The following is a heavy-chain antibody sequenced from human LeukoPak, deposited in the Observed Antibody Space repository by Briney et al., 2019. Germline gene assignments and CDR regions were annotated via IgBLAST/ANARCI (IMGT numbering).Heavy chain of an antibody. Sequence: GASVKASCKASGYTFTGYYMHWVRQAPGQGLEWMGWINPNSGGTNYAQKFQGRVTMTRDTSISTAYMELSSLRSEDTAVYYCADYTMVRGVITSFINWGQGTLVTVSS. J-gene: IGHJ4*02. V-gene: IGHV1-2*02. CDR2: INPNSGGT. CDR1: GYTFTGYY. D-gene: IGHD3-10*01. CDR3: ADYTMVRGVITSFIN.